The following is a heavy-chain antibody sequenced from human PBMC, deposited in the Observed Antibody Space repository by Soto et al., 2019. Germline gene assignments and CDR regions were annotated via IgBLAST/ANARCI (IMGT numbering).Heavy chain of an antibody. CDR3: AISSTSYHLDY. D-gene: IGHD6-13*01. J-gene: IGHJ4*02. CDR2: IICSGGSS. Sequence: GGSLRLSCAASGFTFSNYAMTWVRQGPGKGLEWVSGIICSGGSSYYADSVKGRFTISRDNSKNTLYLQMNSLRAEDTAVYYCAISSTSYHLDYWGQGTLVTGSS. V-gene: IGHV3-23*01. CDR1: GFTFSNYA.